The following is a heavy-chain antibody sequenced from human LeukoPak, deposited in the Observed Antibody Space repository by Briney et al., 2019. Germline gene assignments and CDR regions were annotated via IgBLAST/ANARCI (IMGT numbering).Heavy chain of an antibody. V-gene: IGHV4-59*01. CDR1: GGSISSYY. CDR2: IYYSGST. CDR3: ARGTIGYCSSTSCYGYYYGMDV. D-gene: IGHD2-2*01. Sequence: SETLSLTCTVSGGSISSYYWSWIRQPPGKGLEWIGYIYYSGSTNYNPSLKSRVTISVDTSKNQFSLKLSSVTAADTAVYYCARGTIGYCSSTSCYGYYYGMDVWGQGTSVTVSS. J-gene: IGHJ6*02.